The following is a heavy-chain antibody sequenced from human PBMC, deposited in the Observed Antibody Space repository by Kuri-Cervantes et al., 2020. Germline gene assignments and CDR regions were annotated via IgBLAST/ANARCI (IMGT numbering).Heavy chain of an antibody. J-gene: IGHJ4*02. Sequence: GSLRLTCAASGFTFSNYYMSWIRQPPGKGLEWIGYIYYSGSTNYNPSLQSRVTISVDTYKNPFSLKLSSVTAADTDVYYCAREGISGSYDYYDYWGQGTLVTVSS. CDR1: GFTFSNYY. D-gene: IGHD1-26*01. V-gene: IGHV4-59*01. CDR3: AREGISGSYDYYDY. CDR2: IYYSGST.